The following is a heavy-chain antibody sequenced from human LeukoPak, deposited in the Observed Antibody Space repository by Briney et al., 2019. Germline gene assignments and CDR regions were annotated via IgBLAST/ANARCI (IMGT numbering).Heavy chain of an antibody. CDR1: GFTFSRYW. CDR3: ASGPTGFA. D-gene: IGHD1-14*01. V-gene: IGHV3-74*01. J-gene: IGHJ5*02. CDR2: INSDGSTT. Sequence: GGSLRLSCVASGFTFSRYWMHWVRHAPGKGLVWVSRINSDGSTTIYADSVKGRFTISRDNAKNTLYLQMNSLRAEDTAVYFCASGPTGFAWGQGTLVTVSS.